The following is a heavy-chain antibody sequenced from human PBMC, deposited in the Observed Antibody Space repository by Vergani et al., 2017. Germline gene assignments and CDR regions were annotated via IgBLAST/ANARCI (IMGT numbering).Heavy chain of an antibody. D-gene: IGHD3-16*01. CDR1: GYKFDTYW. CDR3: VRHQYVLPDYYMEV. J-gene: IGHJ6*03. V-gene: IGHV5-51*01. Sequence: EVQLAQSGAEVKHPGESLKLSCKGSGYKFDTYWIGWVRQMPGKGLEWMGNIYPCDSSVRYSPSFQGHVTISADKAINTAYLQGRSLQASDTGMYYCVRHQYVLPDYYMEVWGRGTTVTVS. CDR2: IYPCDSSV.